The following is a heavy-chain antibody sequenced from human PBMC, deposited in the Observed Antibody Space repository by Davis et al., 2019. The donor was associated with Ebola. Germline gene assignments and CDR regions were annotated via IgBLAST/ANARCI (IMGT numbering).Heavy chain of an antibody. J-gene: IGHJ4*02. D-gene: IGHD5-18*01. CDR1: GFTVSSNY. V-gene: IGHV3-30*03. CDR3: ARSIGDTAMLEYPGNDY. Sequence: PGGSLRLSCAASGFTVSSNYMSWVRQAPGKGLEWVAVISYDGSNKYYADSVKGRFTISRDNSKNTLYLQMNSLRAEDTAVYYCARSIGDTAMLEYPGNDYWGQGTLVTVSS. CDR2: ISYDGSNK.